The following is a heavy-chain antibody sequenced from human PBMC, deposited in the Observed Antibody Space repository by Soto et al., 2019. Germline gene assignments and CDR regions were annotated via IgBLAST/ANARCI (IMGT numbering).Heavy chain of an antibody. V-gene: IGHV3-21*04. J-gene: IGHJ6*02. CDR2: ISSSSSYI. Sequence: GGSLRLSCAASGFTFSSYSMHWVRQAPGKGLEWVSSISSSSSYIYYADSVKGRFTISRDNAKNSLYLQMNSLRAEDTALYYCAKSMGGTANGMDVWGQGTTVTVSS. CDR3: AKSMGGTANGMDV. D-gene: IGHD2-15*01. CDR1: GFTFSSYS.